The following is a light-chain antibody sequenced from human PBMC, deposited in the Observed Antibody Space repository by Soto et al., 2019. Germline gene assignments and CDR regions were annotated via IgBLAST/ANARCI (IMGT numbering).Light chain of an antibody. CDR2: AAS. Sequence: DIQMTQSPTSLSASVGDRVTITCRASQGIRNFVAWYQQKPVKAPKLLSYAASTLQSGVPSRFSGSGSGTDFTLTINSPLPEYVATYSCQKYSTVPVFGPGTKVEIK. CDR1: QGIRNF. J-gene: IGKJ3*01. V-gene: IGKV1-27*01. CDR3: QKYSTVPV.